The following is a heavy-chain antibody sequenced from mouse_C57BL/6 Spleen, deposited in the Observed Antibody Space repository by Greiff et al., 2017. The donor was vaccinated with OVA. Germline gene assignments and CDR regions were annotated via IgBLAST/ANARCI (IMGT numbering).Heavy chain of an antibody. J-gene: IGHJ1*03. D-gene: IGHD1-1*01. CDR1: GYTFTSYW. V-gene: IGHV1-55*01. CDR3: ARTAFYYGSSHWYFDV. CDR2: IYPGSGST. Sequence: QVQLQQPGAELVKPGASVKMSCKASGYTFTSYWITWVKQRPGQGLEWIGDIYPGSGSTNYNEKFKSKATLTVDTSSSTAYMQLSSLTSEDSAVYYGARTAFYYGSSHWYFDVWGTGTTVTVSS.